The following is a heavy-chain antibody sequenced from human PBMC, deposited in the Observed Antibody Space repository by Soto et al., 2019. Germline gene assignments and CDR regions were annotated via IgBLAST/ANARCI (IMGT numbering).Heavy chain of an antibody. J-gene: IGHJ6*02. Sequence: PSETLSLTCAVYGGSFSGYYWSWIRQPPGKGLEWIGEINHSGSTNYNPSLKSRVTISVDTSKNQFSLKLSSVTAADTAVYYCARGSITIFGVVPHAMDVWGQGTTVTVS. CDR2: INHSGST. V-gene: IGHV4-34*01. CDR3: ARGSITIFGVVPHAMDV. D-gene: IGHD3-3*01. CDR1: GGSFSGYY.